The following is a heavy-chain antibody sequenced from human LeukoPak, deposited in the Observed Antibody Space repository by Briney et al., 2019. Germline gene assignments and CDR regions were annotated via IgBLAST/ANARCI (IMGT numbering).Heavy chain of an antibody. CDR1: GGSISSYY. V-gene: IGHV4-59*08. Sequence: SSETLSLTCTVSGGSISSYYWSWIRQPPGKGLEWIGYIYYSGSTNYNPSLKSRVTISVDTSKNQFSLKLSSVTAADTAVYYCARQSGAGYSYVIDYWGQGTLVTVSS. CDR3: ARQSGAGYSYVIDY. J-gene: IGHJ4*02. D-gene: IGHD5-18*01. CDR2: IYYSGST.